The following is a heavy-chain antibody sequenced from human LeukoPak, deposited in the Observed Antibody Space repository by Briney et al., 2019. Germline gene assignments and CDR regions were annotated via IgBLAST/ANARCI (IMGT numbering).Heavy chain of an antibody. CDR3: AKMGGYFDY. J-gene: IGHJ4*02. Sequence: PGGSLRLSYAASGFTFSNSGMSWVRQAPGKGLEWVSAITGSGDNTYYADSVKGRFTISRDNSKNTLYLQMSSLRAEDTAVYYCAKMGGYFDYWGQGTLVTVSS. D-gene: IGHD3-16*01. CDR2: ITGSGDNT. V-gene: IGHV3-23*01. CDR1: GFTFSNSG.